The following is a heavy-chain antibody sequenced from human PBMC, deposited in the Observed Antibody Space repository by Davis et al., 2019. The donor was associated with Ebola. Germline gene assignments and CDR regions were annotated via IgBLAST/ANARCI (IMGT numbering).Heavy chain of an antibody. CDR3: VRASTEWFGELFSVGGMDV. CDR2: ISSSSNYI. J-gene: IGHJ6*02. D-gene: IGHD3-10*01. CDR1: GFTFSSNS. V-gene: IGHV3-21*01. Sequence: GVLKISCAASGFTFSSNSMNWVRQAPGKGLEWVSFISSSSNYIYYADSVKGRFTVSRDNAKNSLYLQMNSLRAEDTAVYYCVRASTEWFGELFSVGGMDVWGQGTTVTVSS.